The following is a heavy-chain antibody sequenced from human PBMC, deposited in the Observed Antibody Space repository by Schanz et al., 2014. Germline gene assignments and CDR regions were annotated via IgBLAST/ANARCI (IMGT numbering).Heavy chain of an antibody. Sequence: QLQLQESGPGLVKPSETLSLTCTVSGGSISSSSYYWGWIRQPPGKGLEWIGSIYYSGSTYYNPSLKSRLPISVETSKTQSSLKLSSVTAADTAVYYCARHSGYYYYYGMDVWGQGTTVTVSS. J-gene: IGHJ6*02. CDR2: IYYSGST. CDR3: ARHSGYYYYYGMDV. V-gene: IGHV4-39*01. CDR1: GGSISSSSYY.